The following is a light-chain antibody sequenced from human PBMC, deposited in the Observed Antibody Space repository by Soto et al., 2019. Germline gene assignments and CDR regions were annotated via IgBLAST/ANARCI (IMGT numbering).Light chain of an antibody. Sequence: DIQLTQSPSFLSASEGDRVTVTCRASQGISNYLAWYQQKPGKAPKLLINVASTLQSGVPLRFSGSGSGTDFTLTISSLQTEDSATYYCQQFNSFPRTFGQGTKVEIK. CDR3: QQFNSFPRT. V-gene: IGKV1-9*01. CDR1: QGISNY. J-gene: IGKJ1*01. CDR2: VAS.